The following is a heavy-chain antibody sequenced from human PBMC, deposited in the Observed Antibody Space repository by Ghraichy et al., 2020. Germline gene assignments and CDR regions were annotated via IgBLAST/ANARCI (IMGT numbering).Heavy chain of an antibody. CDR3: ARGDTFYGDYQFDY. CDR2: IYYSGST. Sequence: SETLSLTCTVSGGSISSGGYYWSWIRQHPGKGLEWIGYIYYSGSTYYNPSLKSRVTISVDTSKNQFSLKLSSVTAADTAVYYCARGDTFYGDYQFDYWGQGTLVTVSS. J-gene: IGHJ4*02. V-gene: IGHV4-31*03. CDR1: GGSISSGGYY. D-gene: IGHD4-17*01.